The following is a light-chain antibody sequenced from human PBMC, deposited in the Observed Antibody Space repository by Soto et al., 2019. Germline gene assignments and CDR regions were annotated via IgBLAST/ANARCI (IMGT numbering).Light chain of an antibody. J-gene: IGLJ2*01. Sequence: QAVVTQEPSLTVSPGRTVTLTCGSSTGAVTSGHYPYWFQQKPGQAPRTLIYDTSNKYSWTPARFSGSLLGGKAALTLSGAQPEDEAEYYCLLSYSGAWGVFGGGTKLTVL. CDR1: TGAVTSGHY. V-gene: IGLV7-46*01. CDR2: DTS. CDR3: LLSYSGAWGV.